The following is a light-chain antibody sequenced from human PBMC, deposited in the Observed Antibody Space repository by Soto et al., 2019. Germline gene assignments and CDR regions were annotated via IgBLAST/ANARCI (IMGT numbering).Light chain of an antibody. CDR1: QGVGND. J-gene: IGKJ1*01. Sequence: AIQMTQSPSSLSASVGDRVTVTCRASQGVGNDLGWYQHKPGKAPQPLIFAAFTLQTGVPSRFSGSGSGTDFTLTISGLQAEDYATYYCLQDYDYPWTFGQGTKVEVK. V-gene: IGKV1-6*01. CDR3: LQDYDYPWT. CDR2: AAF.